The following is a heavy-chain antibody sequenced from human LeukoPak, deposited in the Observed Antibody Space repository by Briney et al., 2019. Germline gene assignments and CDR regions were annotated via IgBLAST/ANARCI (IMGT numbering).Heavy chain of an antibody. Sequence: PPETLSLTCAVSGGSIDGRSYNWGGVRQPPGKGLEWIGSIYYSLSAYYNPSLKSRVTISIDMSKKQFSLNLNSATAADSAVYYCARFVSIRGGIHLNYFDSWGQGRLVTVSS. V-gene: IGHV4-39*01. CDR3: ARFVSIRGGIHLNYFDS. CDR1: GGSIDGRSYN. D-gene: IGHD2-15*01. CDR2: IYYSLSA. J-gene: IGHJ4*02.